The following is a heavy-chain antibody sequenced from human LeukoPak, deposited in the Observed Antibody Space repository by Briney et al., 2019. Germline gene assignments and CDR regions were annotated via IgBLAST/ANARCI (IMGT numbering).Heavy chain of an antibody. V-gene: IGHV1-69*13. J-gene: IGHJ4*02. CDR1: GGTFSSYA. Sequence: SVKVSCKASGGTFSSYAISWVRQAPGQGLEWMGGIIPIFGTANYAQKFQGRVTITADESTSTAYMELSSLRSEDTAVYYCARNHPYSSSWYSGGYPDYWGQGTLVTVSS. CDR3: ARNHPYSSSWYSGGYPDY. D-gene: IGHD6-13*01. CDR2: IIPIFGTA.